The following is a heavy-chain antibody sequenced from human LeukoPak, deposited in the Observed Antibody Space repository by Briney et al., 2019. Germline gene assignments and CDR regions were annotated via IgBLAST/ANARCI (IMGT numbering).Heavy chain of an antibody. CDR1: GFTFSTYG. D-gene: IGHD3-16*01. CDR2: IRSDGRQT. Sequence: GGSLRLSCATSGFTFSTYGTHWVRQAPGKGLEWVTFIRSDGRQTYYANSVKGRFTVSRDASKNMLYLQMNSLRTEDTALYYCTKETLGGGSTFDDWGQGTLVIVSS. V-gene: IGHV3-30*02. J-gene: IGHJ4*02. CDR3: TKETLGGGSTFDD.